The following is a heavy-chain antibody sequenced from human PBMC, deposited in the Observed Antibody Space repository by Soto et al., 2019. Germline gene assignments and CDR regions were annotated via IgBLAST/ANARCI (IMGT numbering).Heavy chain of an antibody. CDR3: ARRFLNYYDSSGYDY. Sequence: PSETLSLTCTVSGGSISSYYWSWTRQPPGKGLEWIGYIYYSGSTNYNPSLKSRVTISVDTSKNQFSLKLSSVTAADTAVYYCARRFLNYYDSSGYDYWGQATLVTVSS. CDR2: IYYSGST. J-gene: IGHJ4*02. D-gene: IGHD3-22*01. CDR1: GGSISSYY. V-gene: IGHV4-59*08.